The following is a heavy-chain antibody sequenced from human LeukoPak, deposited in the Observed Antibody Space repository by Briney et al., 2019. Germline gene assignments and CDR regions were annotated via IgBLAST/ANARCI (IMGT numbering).Heavy chain of an antibody. V-gene: IGHV1-8*01. Sequence: ASVKVSCKASGYTFTSYDINWVRQATGQGLEWMGWMNPNSGNTGYAQKFQGRVTMTRNTSISTAYMELSSLRSEDTAVYYCARGGVVVVAANNWFDPWGQGTLVTVSS. J-gene: IGHJ5*02. CDR1: GYTFTSYD. CDR2: MNPNSGNT. CDR3: ARGGVVVVAANNWFDP. D-gene: IGHD2-15*01.